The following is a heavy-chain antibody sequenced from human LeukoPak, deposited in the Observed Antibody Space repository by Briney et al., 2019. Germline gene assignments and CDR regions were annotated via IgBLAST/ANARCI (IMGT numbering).Heavy chain of an antibody. CDR2: IIPIFGTA. CDR1: GGTFSSYA. V-gene: IGHV1-69*13. J-gene: IGHJ5*02. CDR3: ARGGYCSSTSCYHPYNWFDP. Sequence: SVKVSCKASGGTFSSYAISWVRQAPGQGLEWMGGIIPIFGTANYAQKFQGRVTITADESMSAAYMELSSLRSEDTAVYYCARGGYCSSTSCYHPYNWFDPWGQGTLVTVSS. D-gene: IGHD2-2*01.